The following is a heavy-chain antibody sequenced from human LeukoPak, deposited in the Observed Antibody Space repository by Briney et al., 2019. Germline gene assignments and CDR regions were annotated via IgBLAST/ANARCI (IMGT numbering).Heavy chain of an antibody. CDR1: GGSFSGYY. V-gene: IGHV4-34*01. CDR3: ARGYCSSTSCPFDY. J-gene: IGHJ4*02. D-gene: IGHD2-2*01. CDR2: INHSGST. Sequence: SETLSLTCAVYGGSFSGYYWSWIRQPPGKGLEWIGEINHSGSTNYNPSLKSRVTISVDTSKNQFSLRLSSVTAADTAVYYCARGYCSSTSCPFDYWGQGTLVTVSS.